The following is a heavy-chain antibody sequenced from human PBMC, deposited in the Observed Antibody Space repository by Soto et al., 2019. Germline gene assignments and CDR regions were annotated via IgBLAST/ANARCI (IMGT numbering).Heavy chain of an antibody. CDR2: ISGSGGST. Sequence: GGPLRLSCSASGFTFSSYAMSWVRQAPGKGLEWVSAISGSGGSTYYADSVKGRFTISRDNSKNTLYLQMNSLRAEDTAVYYCAKGLTYYYGSGSYYKEVYYYYGMDVWGQGTTVTVSS. CDR3: AKGLTYYYGSGSYYKEVYYYYGMDV. D-gene: IGHD3-10*01. J-gene: IGHJ6*02. V-gene: IGHV3-23*01. CDR1: GFTFSSYA.